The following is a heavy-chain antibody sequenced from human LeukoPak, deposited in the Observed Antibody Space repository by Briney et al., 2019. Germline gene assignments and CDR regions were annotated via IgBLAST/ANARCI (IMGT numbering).Heavy chain of an antibody. V-gene: IGHV3-48*01. CDR1: GFTFSSYS. CDR2: ISSSSSTI. Sequence: GGSLRLSCAASGFTFSSYSMNWVRQAPGKGLEWVSYISSSSSTIYYADSVKGRFTVSRDNAKGSLYLQMNSLRREDTAVYYCATANPGTASPSFDFWGQGTLVTVSS. J-gene: IGHJ4*02. CDR3: ATANPGTASPSFDF. D-gene: IGHD1-1*01.